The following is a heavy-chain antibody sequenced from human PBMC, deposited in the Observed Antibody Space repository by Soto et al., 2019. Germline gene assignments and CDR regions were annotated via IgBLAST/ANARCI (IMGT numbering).Heavy chain of an antibody. D-gene: IGHD6-19*01. CDR1: GFTFSGSA. CDR2: IRSKANSYAT. CDR3: TRLSTVAGNPLYYYYGMDV. V-gene: IGHV3-73*01. J-gene: IGHJ6*02. Sequence: GGSLRLSCAASGFTFSGSAMHWVRQASGKGLEWVGRIRSKANSYATAYDASVKGRFTISRDDSKNTAYLQMNSLKTKDTAVYYCTRLSTVAGNPLYYYYGMDVWGQGTTVTVSS.